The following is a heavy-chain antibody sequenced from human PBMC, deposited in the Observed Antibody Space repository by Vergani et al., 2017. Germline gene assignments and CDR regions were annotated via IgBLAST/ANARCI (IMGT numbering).Heavy chain of an antibody. CDR3: ARQFGVVVPAASRYYYYMDV. D-gene: IGHD2-2*01. V-gene: IGHV5-51*01. CDR1: GYSFTSYW. CDR2: IYPDDSDT. Sequence: EVQLVQSGAEVKKPGESLKISCKGSGYSFTSYWIGWVRQMPGKGLEWMGIIYPDDSDTRYSPSFQGQVTISADKSISTAYLQWSSLKASDTAMYYCARQFGVVVPAASRYYYYMDVWGKGTTVTVSS. J-gene: IGHJ6*03.